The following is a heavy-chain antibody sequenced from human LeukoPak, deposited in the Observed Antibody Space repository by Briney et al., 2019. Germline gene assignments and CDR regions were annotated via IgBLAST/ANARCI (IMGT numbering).Heavy chain of an antibody. Sequence: GGYLRRYCAGYGFTISSYAMNWDRQAPGTGLEWGSTITDGGESTYHADYGKGRFTIYRDNSNNTVSLQMNSLRAEDTAVYYCAKGERVYCSASTCYPFDYWGQGILVSVSS. CDR3: AKGERVYCSASTCYPFDY. J-gene: IGHJ4*02. V-gene: IGHV3-23*01. CDR1: GFTISSYA. CDR2: ITDGGEST. D-gene: IGHD2-15*01.